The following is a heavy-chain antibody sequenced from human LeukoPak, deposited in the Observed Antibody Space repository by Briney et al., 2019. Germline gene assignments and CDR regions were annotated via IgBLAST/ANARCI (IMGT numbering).Heavy chain of an antibody. V-gene: IGHV1-46*01. CDR2: INPSGGST. CDR1: GYTFTSYY. CDR3: ATGRDIVATITNFDY. D-gene: IGHD5-12*01. Sequence: ASVKVSCKASGYTFTSYYMHWVRQAPGQGLEWMGIINPSGGSTSYAQKFQGRVTMTRDTSTSTAYMELSSLRSEDTAVYYCATGRDIVATITNFDYWGQGTLVTVSS. J-gene: IGHJ4*02.